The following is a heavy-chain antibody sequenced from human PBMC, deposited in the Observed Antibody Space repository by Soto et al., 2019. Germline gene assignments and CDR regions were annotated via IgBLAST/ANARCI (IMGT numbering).Heavy chain of an antibody. V-gene: IGHV4-59*01. D-gene: IGHD3-16*01. CDR1: GGSISSYY. CDR3: ARLGRADYVGIFEP. J-gene: IGHJ5*02. CDR2: IYYSGIT. Sequence: SETLSLTCTVSGGSISSYYWSWIRQPPGKGPEWIGYIYYSGITNYNPSLKSRVTISVDTSKNQFSLTLSAGTAAETPLYYCARLGRADYVGIFEPWGQGTVVTVSS.